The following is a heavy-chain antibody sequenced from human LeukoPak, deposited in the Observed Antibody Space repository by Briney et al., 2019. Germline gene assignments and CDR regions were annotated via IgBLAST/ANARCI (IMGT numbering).Heavy chain of an antibody. Sequence: QPGRSLRLSCAASGFTFGNYGMHWVRPAPGKGLEWVALISFDGSNNHYADSVKGRFTISRDTSKNTLYLQMNSLRPEDTAVYYCARMDGGGTHAPYGMDVWGQGTTVTVSS. V-gene: IGHV3-30*03. CDR2: ISFDGSNN. CDR1: GFTFGNYG. D-gene: IGHD2-8*01. J-gene: IGHJ6*02. CDR3: ARMDGGGTHAPYGMDV.